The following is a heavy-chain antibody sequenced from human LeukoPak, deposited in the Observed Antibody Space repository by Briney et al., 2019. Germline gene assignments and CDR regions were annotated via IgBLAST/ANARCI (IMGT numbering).Heavy chain of an antibody. J-gene: IGHJ6*03. V-gene: IGHV3-30-3*01. D-gene: IGHD2-2*01. CDR2: ISYDGSNK. Sequence: GGSLRLSCAASGFTFSSYAMHWVRQAPGKGLEWVAVISYDGSNKYYADSVKGRFTISRDNSKNTLYLQMNSLRAEDTVVYYCARSPTVPAAQYYYYYYMDVWGKGTTVTVSS. CDR3: ARSPTVPAAQYYYYYYMDV. CDR1: GFTFSSYA.